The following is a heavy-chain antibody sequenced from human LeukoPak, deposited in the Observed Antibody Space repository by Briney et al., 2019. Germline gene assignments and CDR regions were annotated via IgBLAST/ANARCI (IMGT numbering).Heavy chain of an antibody. V-gene: IGHV3-53*04. CDR2: IYSGGYT. CDR3: ARATVAPGTLWFDP. J-gene: IGHJ5*02. D-gene: IGHD6-13*01. Sequence: GRSLRPSCAASGFSVSSNYMTWVRHAPGNGLEWVSVIYSGGYTYYADSVKGRFTISRHNSENTLYLQMNSLRAEDTAVYYCARATVAPGTLWFDPWGQGTLVTVSS. CDR1: GFSVSSNY.